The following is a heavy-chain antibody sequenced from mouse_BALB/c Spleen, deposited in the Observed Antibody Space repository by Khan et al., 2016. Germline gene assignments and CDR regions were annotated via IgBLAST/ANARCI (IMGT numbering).Heavy chain of an antibody. J-gene: IGHJ4*01. D-gene: IGHD1-3*01. CDR1: GYTFTSYW. CDR3: ARGVLPLKSYAMDY. Sequence: VQLQESGAELAKPGASVKMSCKASGYTFTSYWMHWVKQRPGQGLEWIGYINPSTGYTEYNQKFKDKATLTADKSSSTAYMQLSSLTSEDSAVYYCARGVLPLKSYAMDYWGQGTSVTVSS. CDR2: INPSTGYT. V-gene: IGHV1-7*01.